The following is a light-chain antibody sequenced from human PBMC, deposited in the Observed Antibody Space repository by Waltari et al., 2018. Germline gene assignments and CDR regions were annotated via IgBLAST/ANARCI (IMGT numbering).Light chain of an antibody. J-gene: IGLJ2*01. Sequence: QSAPTQPASVSGSPGQSITISCTGTNSDIGSFNLVSWYQRHPGKAPKLLIYEDTKRPSGASNLLSGTKSDHAAALTTSGRQAEDEAEYYCCSYRGGDTFRLGGVTRLTVL. CDR3: CSYRGGDTFR. CDR1: NSDIGSFNL. V-gene: IGLV2-23*02. CDR2: EDT.